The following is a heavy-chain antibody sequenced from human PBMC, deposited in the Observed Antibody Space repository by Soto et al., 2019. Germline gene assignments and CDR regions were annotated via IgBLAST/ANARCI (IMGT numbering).Heavy chain of an antibody. Sequence: QVQRVQSGAEVKKPGASVKVSCTASGYTFIVYHIHWVRQAPGQRLEWMGWINPGNGDTKYSQKFQDRVTITRDTSASTAYMEVSSLRSEDTAVYYCARDPSDYWGQGTLVTVSS. CDR3: ARDPSDY. CDR1: GYTFIVYH. V-gene: IGHV1-3*01. J-gene: IGHJ4*02. CDR2: INPGNGDT.